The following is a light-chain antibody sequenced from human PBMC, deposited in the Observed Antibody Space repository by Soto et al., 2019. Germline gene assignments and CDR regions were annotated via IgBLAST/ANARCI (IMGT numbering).Light chain of an antibody. CDR2: AAS. V-gene: IGKV1-39*01. Sequence: DIHMTHAPSSLSASVGDRVTITCRASQSISSYLNWYQQKPGKAPKLLIYAASSLQSGVPSRFSGSGSGTDFTLTISSLQPEDFATYYCQQSYSTPDTFGGGTKVDI. J-gene: IGKJ4*01. CDR1: QSISSY. CDR3: QQSYSTPDT.